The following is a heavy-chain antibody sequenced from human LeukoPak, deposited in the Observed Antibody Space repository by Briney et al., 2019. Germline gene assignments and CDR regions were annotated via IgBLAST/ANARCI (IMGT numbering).Heavy chain of an antibody. CDR3: ARESRDDYVWGSYRPYYFDY. Sequence: SVKVSCKASGGTFSSYAISWVRQAPGQGLEWMGGIIPIFGTANYAQKFQGRVTITADESTSTAYMELSSLRSEDTAVYYCARESRDDYVWGSYRPYYFDYWGQGTLVTVSS. D-gene: IGHD3-16*02. J-gene: IGHJ4*02. CDR2: IIPIFGTA. CDR1: GGTFSSYA. V-gene: IGHV1-69*13.